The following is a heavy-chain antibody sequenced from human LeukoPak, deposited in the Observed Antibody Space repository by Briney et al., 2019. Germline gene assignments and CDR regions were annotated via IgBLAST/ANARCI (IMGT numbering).Heavy chain of an antibody. J-gene: IGHJ6*02. V-gene: IGHV1-2*02. CDR1: GYTFTGYY. D-gene: IGHD2-15*01. CDR2: INPDTGAT. CDR3: TRDHCSYINCYEDYYYGMDV. Sequence: ASVKVSCKASGYTFTGYYMHWVRQAPGQGLEWMGWINPDTGATDIAQKFQGRVAMTRDTSISAAYMELSRLRFDDTAVYFCTRDHCSYINCYEDYYYGMDVWGQGTTVTVSS.